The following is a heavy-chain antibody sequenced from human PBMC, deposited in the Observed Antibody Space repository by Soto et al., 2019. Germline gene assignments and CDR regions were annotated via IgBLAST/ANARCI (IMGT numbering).Heavy chain of an antibody. V-gene: IGHV4-4*02. Sequence: PSDTLSLTFAISGGSISTSNWWSWVRQPPGKGLEWIGEIYHSGSNNYNPSLKSRVTISVDKSKNQFSLKLSFVTAADTAVYYCARDRRWFGELLSSYYYGMDVWGQGTTVT. D-gene: IGHD3-10*01. CDR2: IYHSGSN. J-gene: IGHJ6*02. CDR3: ARDRRWFGELLSSYYYGMDV. CDR1: GGSISTSNW.